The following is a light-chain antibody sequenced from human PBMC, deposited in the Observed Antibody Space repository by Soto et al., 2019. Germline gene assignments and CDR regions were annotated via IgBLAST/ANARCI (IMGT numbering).Light chain of an antibody. CDR3: AAWDDSLNGWV. Sequence: QSVLTQPASVSGSPGQSINISCTGTSSDVGGYDRVSWYQQHPGKAPKLLIYSNNQRPSGVPDRFSGSKSGTSASLAISGLQSEDEADYYCAAWDDSLNGWVFGGGTKLTVL. V-gene: IGLV1-44*01. CDR1: SSDVGGYDR. J-gene: IGLJ3*02. CDR2: SNN.